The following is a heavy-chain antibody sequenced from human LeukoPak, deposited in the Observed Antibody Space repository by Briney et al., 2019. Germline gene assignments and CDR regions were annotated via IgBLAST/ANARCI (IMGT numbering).Heavy chain of an antibody. J-gene: IGHJ6*02. V-gene: IGHV3-21*01. CDR3: ERQGYKRAGGKHRAPGLDA. D-gene: IGHD1-20*01. CDR1: GFTFNTYS. CDR2: ISHSSSHL. Sequence: PGGSLRLSCAASGFTFNTYSLNWVRQAPGKGPEWVASISHSSSHLSYADPVKGRFTISRDNAKNSLYLQLDSLGADDTAVYYCERQGYKRAGGKHRAPGLDAWGQGTPVTVSS.